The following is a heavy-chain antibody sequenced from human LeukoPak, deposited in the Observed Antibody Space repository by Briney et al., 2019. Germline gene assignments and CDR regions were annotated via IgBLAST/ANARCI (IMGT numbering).Heavy chain of an antibody. V-gene: IGHV4-39*01. Sequence: SETLSLTCTVSGGSINSSSYYWGWIRQPPGKGLEWIGSIYYSGSTYYNPSLKSRVTISVDTSKNQFSLKLSSVTAADTAVYYCARRVTMIVVVFTSNWFDPWGQGTLVTVSS. CDR2: IYYSGST. CDR1: GGSINSSSYY. D-gene: IGHD3-22*01. J-gene: IGHJ5*02. CDR3: ARRVTMIVVVFTSNWFDP.